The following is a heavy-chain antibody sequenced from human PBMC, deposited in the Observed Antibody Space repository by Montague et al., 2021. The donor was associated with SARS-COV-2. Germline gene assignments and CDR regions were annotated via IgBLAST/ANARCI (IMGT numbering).Heavy chain of an antibody. CDR3: ARGPYSGYDLGELDY. Sequence: SLRLSCAASGFTFSSYSMNWVRQAPGKGLEWVSSISSSSSYIYYADSVKGRFTISRDNAKNSLYLRMNSLRAEDTAVYYCARGPYSGYDLGELDYWGQGTLVTVSS. V-gene: IGHV3-21*04. CDR2: ISSSSSYI. D-gene: IGHD5-12*01. CDR1: GFTFSSYS. J-gene: IGHJ4*02.